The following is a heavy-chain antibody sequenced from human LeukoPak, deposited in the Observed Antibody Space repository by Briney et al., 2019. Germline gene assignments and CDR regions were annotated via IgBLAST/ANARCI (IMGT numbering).Heavy chain of an antibody. CDR1: GYTFTTYG. CDR2: ISGYNGNT. D-gene: IGHD3-22*01. J-gene: IGHJ6*02. Sequence: ASVKVSCKASGYTFTTYGINWVRQAPGQGLEWMGWISGYNGNTYYEKSLQGRVTMTADTSTNTAYMELRSLRSDDTAVYYCAGWYYYDSRGNSIDYGMDVWGQGTTVTVSS. V-gene: IGHV1-18*01. CDR3: AGWYYYDSRGNSIDYGMDV.